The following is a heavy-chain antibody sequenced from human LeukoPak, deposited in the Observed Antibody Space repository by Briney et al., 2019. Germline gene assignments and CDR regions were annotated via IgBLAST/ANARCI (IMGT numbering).Heavy chain of an antibody. CDR1: GYTFTSYD. Sequence: ASVKVSCKASGYTFTSYDINWVRQATGQGLEWMGWMNPNSGNTGYAQKFQGRVTMTRNTSISTAYMELSSLRSEDTAVYYCARGRRYSSGWYKGSYGMDVWGKGTTVTVSS. CDR2: MNPNSGNT. CDR3: ARGRRYSSGWYKGSYGMDV. D-gene: IGHD6-19*01. J-gene: IGHJ6*04. V-gene: IGHV1-8*01.